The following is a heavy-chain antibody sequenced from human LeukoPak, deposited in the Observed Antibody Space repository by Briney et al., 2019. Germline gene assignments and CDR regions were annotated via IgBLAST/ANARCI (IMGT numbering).Heavy chain of an antibody. J-gene: IGHJ6*03. CDR3: ARGDYAINFYYYYMDV. CDR2: INHSGST. V-gene: IGHV4-34*01. CDR1: GGSISSYY. D-gene: IGHD4-17*01. Sequence: PSETLSLTCTVSGGSISSYYWSWIRQPPGKGLEWIGEINHSGSTNYNPSLKSRVTISVDTSKNQFSLKLSSVTAADTAVYYCARGDYAINFYYYYMDVWGKGTTVTVSS.